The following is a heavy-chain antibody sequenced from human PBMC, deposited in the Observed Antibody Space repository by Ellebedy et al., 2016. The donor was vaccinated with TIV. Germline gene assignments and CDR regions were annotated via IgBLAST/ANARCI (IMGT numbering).Heavy chain of an antibody. CDR3: ANPYGSEHNYWYFDL. CDR1: GFTFSSYA. CDR2: ISGSGGST. J-gene: IGHJ2*01. D-gene: IGHD3-10*01. V-gene: IGHV3-23*01. Sequence: GGSLRLXXAASGFTFSSYAMSWVRQAPGKGLEWVSAISGSGGSTYYADSVKGRFTISRDNSKNTLYLQMNSLRAEDTAVYYCANPYGSEHNYWYFDLWGRGTLVTVSS.